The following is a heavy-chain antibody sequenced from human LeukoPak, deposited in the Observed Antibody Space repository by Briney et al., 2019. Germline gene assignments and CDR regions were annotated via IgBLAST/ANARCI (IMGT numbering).Heavy chain of an antibody. CDR3: ARDRISATGYPNWFDP. CDR2: NNPNSGGT. J-gene: IGHJ5*02. Sequence: ASVKVSCKASGYTFTSYYMHWVRQTPGQGLEWMGWNNPNSGGTNYAQRFQGWVNMTRDTSISTAYMELSRLRSDDTAVYYCARDRISATGYPNWFDPWGQGTLVTVSS. D-gene: IGHD3-9*01. V-gene: IGHV1-2*04. CDR1: GYTFTSYY.